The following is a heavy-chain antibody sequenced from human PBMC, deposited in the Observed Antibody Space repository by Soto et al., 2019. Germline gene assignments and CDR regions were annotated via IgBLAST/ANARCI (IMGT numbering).Heavy chain of an antibody. V-gene: IGHV4-31*03. Sequence: SETLSLTCNVSGGFISSGGYYWSWIRQHPGKGLEWIGHIYYTGSTYYNPSPKSRLIISVDTSKNQFSLKVTSVSAADTAVYYCARVQPTAQGYGMDVCGQGPSVTV. D-gene: IGHD4-17*01. CDR1: GGFISSGGYY. CDR3: ARVQPTAQGYGMDV. J-gene: IGHJ6*02. CDR2: IYYTGST.